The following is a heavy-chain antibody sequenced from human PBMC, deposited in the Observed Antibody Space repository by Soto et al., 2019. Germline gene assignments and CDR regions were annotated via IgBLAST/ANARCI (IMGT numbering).Heavy chain of an antibody. J-gene: IGHJ4*02. CDR2: INGRSNYK. CDR1: GFALTTYT. D-gene: IGHD6-13*01. V-gene: IGHV3-21*01. Sequence: GGSLRLSCVASGFALTTYTMNWVRQAPGTGLEWVSSINGRSNYKYYSDSVKGRFTVSRDNAQNSLFLQMSRLGPEDTAVYYCARGNIGSWDYFAYWGQGTPVTVS. CDR3: ARGNIGSWDYFAY.